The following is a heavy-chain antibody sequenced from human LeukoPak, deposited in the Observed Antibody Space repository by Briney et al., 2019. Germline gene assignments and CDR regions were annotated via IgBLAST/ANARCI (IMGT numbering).Heavy chain of an antibody. CDR2: IYYIGST. V-gene: IGHV4-59*08. CDR3: ARGGYSNYRYYFDY. CDR1: GGSISSYY. J-gene: IGHJ4*02. D-gene: IGHD4-4*01. Sequence: SETLSLTCTVSGGSISSYYWSWIRQPPGKGLEWVGYIYYIGSTNYNPSLKSRVTISVDTSKNQFSLKLSSVTAADTAVYYCARGGYSNYRYYFDYWGQGTLVTVSS.